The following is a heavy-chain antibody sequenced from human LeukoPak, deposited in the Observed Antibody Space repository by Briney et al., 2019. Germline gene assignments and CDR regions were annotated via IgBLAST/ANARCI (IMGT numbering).Heavy chain of an antibody. CDR3: ARGGATVATRGYFDY. J-gene: IGHJ4*02. D-gene: IGHD1-26*01. V-gene: IGHV3-74*01. CDR2: INTDGSST. CDR1: GFTFSSYW. Sequence: PGGSLRLSCAASGFTFSSYWMHWVRQAPGKGLVWVSRINTDGSSTSYADSVKGRFTISRDNAKNTLYLQMNSLRAEDTAVYYCARGGATVATRGYFDYWGQGTLVTVSS.